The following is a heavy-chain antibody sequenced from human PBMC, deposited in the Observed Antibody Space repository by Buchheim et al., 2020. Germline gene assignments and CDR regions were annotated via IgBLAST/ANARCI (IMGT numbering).Heavy chain of an antibody. CDR1: GFTFSSYG. Sequence: QVQLVESGGGVVQPGRSLRLSCAASGFTFSSYGMHWVRQAPGKGLEWVAVIWYDGSNKYYAESVKGRFTISRDNSKNTLYLQMNSLRAEDTAVYYCARGSSGYYYEYWFDPWGQGTL. V-gene: IGHV3-33*01. D-gene: IGHD3-22*01. CDR3: ARGSSGYYYEYWFDP. J-gene: IGHJ5*02. CDR2: IWYDGSNK.